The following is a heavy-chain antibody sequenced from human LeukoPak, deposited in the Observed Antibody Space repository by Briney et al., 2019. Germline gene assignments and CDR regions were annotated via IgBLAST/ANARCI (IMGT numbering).Heavy chain of an antibody. Sequence: PGGSLRLSCAASGFPFDDYGMSWVRQAPGKGLEWVSGVNWKGGSTGYADSVKGRFTISRDSGRNSLFLQMNSLRAEDTALYYCARDGRSGWHSDYWGQGTLVTVSS. J-gene: IGHJ4*02. CDR3: ARDGRSGWHSDY. V-gene: IGHV3-20*04. CDR2: VNWKGGST. D-gene: IGHD3-22*01. CDR1: GFPFDDYG.